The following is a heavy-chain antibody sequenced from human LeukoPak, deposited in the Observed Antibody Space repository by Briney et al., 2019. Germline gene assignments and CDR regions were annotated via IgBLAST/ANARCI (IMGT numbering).Heavy chain of an antibody. D-gene: IGHD2-2*01. CDR2: IYYSGNT. CDR3: ARMPNGYFDY. V-gene: IGHV4-39*01. J-gene: IGHJ4*02. Sequence: PSGTLSLTCAVSGGSISSSTYHWGWIRQPPGKGLEWIGSIYYSGNTYYNPSLRSRVTISVDTSMNQFSLKLSSLTAADTAVYFCARMPNGYFDYWGQGTLVTVSS. CDR1: GGSISSSTYH.